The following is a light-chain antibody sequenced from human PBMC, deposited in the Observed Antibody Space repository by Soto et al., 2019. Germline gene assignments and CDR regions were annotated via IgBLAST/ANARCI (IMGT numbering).Light chain of an antibody. Sequence: DLQMTQSPSSLSASVGDRVTITCRASQSVSRYLNWYQQKPGKAPNLLISAASSLQSGVPSRFGGSGSGTDFTLTISSLQPEDFATYYCQQTYSAPPHTFGGGTKVEIK. CDR3: QQTYSAPPHT. CDR2: AAS. J-gene: IGKJ4*01. CDR1: QSVSRY. V-gene: IGKV1-39*01.